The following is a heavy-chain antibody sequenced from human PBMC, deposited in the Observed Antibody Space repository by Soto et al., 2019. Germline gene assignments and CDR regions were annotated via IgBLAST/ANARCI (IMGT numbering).Heavy chain of an antibody. CDR1: AFTFSSYA. CDR3: AKGSGNSVYNFDN. CDR2: ISASGGST. J-gene: IGHJ4*02. Sequence: EVQLLESGGGLVQPGGSLRLSCAASAFTFSSYAMSWVRQAPGKGLEWVSAISASGGSTSYADSVKGRFTISRDSSENTLYLQMSSLRADDTAVYYCAKGSGNSVYNFDNWGQGTLVTVSS. D-gene: IGHD1-26*01. V-gene: IGHV3-23*01.